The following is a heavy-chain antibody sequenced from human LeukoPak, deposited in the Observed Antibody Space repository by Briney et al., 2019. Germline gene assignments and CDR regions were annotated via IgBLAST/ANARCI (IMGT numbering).Heavy chain of an antibody. CDR2: ISGSGGST. Sequence: GGSLRLSCAASGFTFSSYAMRWVRQAPGKGLEWVSAISGSGGSTYYADSVKGRFTISRDNSKNTLYLQMNSLSAEDTAVYYCAKSLKGSGWLHYYSYYGMDVWGQGTTVTVS. D-gene: IGHD6-19*01. CDR1: GFTFSSYA. CDR3: AKSLKGSGWLHYYSYYGMDV. J-gene: IGHJ6*02. V-gene: IGHV3-23*01.